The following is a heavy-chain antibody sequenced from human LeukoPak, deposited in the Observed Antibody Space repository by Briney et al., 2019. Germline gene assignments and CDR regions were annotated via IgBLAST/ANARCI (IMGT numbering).Heavy chain of an antibody. CDR3: ARGGAITFGGVIVFRTAPFAS. D-gene: IGHD3-16*02. V-gene: IGHV1-8*01. J-gene: IGHJ4*02. Sequence: ASVKVSCKASGYTFTSYDINWVRLATGEGLEWMGWMNPNSGNTGYAQKFQGRVTMTRNTSISTAYLELSSLSSEDTAVYYCARGGAITFGGVIVFRTAPFASWGQGTLVTVFS. CDR1: GYTFTSYD. CDR2: MNPNSGNT.